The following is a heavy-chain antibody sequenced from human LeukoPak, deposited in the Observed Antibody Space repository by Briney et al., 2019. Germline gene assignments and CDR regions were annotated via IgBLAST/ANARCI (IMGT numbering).Heavy chain of an antibody. CDR1: GFSLSYYA. V-gene: IGHV3-23*05. J-gene: IGHJ4*02. Sequence: GGSLRLSCAASGFSLSYYATSWVRQAPGKGLEWVASVNNNNNPYYADSVRGRFTISRDTSTNTVYLQMNNLRAGDTAIYYCAKDHPSSGWPAFESWGQGTLVTVSS. CDR2: VNNNNNP. CDR3: AKDHPSSGWPAFES. D-gene: IGHD6-19*01.